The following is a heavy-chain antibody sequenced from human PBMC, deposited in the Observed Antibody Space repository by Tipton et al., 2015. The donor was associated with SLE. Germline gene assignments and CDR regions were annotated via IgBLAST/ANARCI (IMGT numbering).Heavy chain of an antibody. J-gene: IGHJ4*02. Sequence: TLSLTCTLYGGSFSGYHWSWVRQSSGKGLEWIGEINSSGRTNYNPSLNSRVTMSIDTSKNQFSLKLTSVTAADTAVYYCARQLGWGDPFAFDYWGQGTLVTVSP. D-gene: IGHD2-21*02. CDR3: ARQLGWGDPFAFDY. CDR1: GGSFSGYH. CDR2: INSSGRT. V-gene: IGHV4-34*10.